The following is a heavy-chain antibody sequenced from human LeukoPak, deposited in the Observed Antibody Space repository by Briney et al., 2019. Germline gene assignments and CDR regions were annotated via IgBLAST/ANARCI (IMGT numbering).Heavy chain of an antibody. CDR2: IYTSGST. D-gene: IGHD3-10*01. Sequence: PSETLSLTCTVSGGSISSGGYYWSWIRQPAGKGLEWIGRIYTSGSTNYNPSLKSRVTMSVDTSKNQFSLKLSSVTAADTAVYYCARDNGEFDYWGQGTLVTVSS. CDR1: GGSISSGGYY. CDR3: ARDNGEFDY. J-gene: IGHJ4*02. V-gene: IGHV4-61*02.